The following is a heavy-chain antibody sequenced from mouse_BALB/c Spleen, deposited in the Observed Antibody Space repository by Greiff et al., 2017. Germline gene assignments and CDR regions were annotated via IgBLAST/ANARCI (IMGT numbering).Heavy chain of an antibody. CDR1: GYTFTNYW. V-gene: IGHV1-63*02. Sequence: QVQLKESGAELVRPGTSVKISCKASGYTFTNYWLGWVKQRPGHGLEWIGDIYPGGGYTNYNEKFKGKATLTADTSSSTAYMQLSSLTSEDSAVYFCARDDYDGTDYFDYGGQGTTLTVSS. D-gene: IGHD2-4*01. CDR2: IYPGGGYT. CDR3: ARDDYDGTDYFDY. J-gene: IGHJ2*01.